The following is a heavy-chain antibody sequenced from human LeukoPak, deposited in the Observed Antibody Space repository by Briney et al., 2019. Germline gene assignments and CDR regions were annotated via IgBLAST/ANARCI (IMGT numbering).Heavy chain of an antibody. J-gene: IGHJ6*03. CDR1: GGTFSSCA. D-gene: IGHD2-2*01. CDR3: ARGEVVPAGYYYYYMDV. CDR2: IIPIFGTA. Sequence: SVKVSCKASGGTFSSCAISWVRQAPGQGLEWMGGIIPIFGTANYAQKFQGRVTITRNTSISTAYMGLSSLRSEDTAVYYCARGEVVPAGYYYYYMDVWGKGTTVTVSS. V-gene: IGHV1-69*05.